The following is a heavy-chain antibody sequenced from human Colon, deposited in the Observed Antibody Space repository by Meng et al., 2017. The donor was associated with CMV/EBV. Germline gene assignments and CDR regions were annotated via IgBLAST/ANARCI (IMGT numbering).Heavy chain of an antibody. Sequence: LRLSCTVSGGSISSYYWSWIRQPPGKGLEWIGYIYYSGSTKYNPSLKSRVTISVDTSKNQFSLKLSSVTAADTAVYYCARGEQLSDFDYWGQGTLVTVSS. CDR3: ARGEQLSDFDY. V-gene: IGHV4-59*01. CDR2: IYYSGST. J-gene: IGHJ4*02. CDR1: GGSISSYY. D-gene: IGHD6-6*01.